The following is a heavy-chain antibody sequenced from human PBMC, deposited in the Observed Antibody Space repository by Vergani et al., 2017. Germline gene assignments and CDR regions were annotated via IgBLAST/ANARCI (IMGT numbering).Heavy chain of an antibody. CDR3: ARAHMVRGVIGAFDI. CDR1: GYSFTSYW. D-gene: IGHD3-10*01. V-gene: IGHV5-51*01. J-gene: IGHJ3*02. CDR2: IYPGDSDT. Sequence: EVQLVQSGAEVKKPGESLKLSCKGSGYSFTSYWIGWVRQMPGKGLEWMGIIYPGDSDTRYSPSFQGQVTISADKSISTAYLQWSSLKASDTAMYYCARAHMVRGVIGAFDIWGQGTMVTVSS.